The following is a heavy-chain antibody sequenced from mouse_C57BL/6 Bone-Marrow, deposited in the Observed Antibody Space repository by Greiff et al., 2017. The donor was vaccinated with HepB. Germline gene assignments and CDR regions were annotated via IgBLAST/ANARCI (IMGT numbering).Heavy chain of an antibody. V-gene: IGHV1-82*01. CDR1: GYAFSSSW. CDR2: IYPGDGDT. CDR3: ANYGNYGY. D-gene: IGHD2-1*01. Sequence: VKPGASVKISCKASGYAFSSSWMNWVKQRPGKGLEWIGRIYPGDGDTNYNGKFKGKATLTADKSSSTAYMQLSSLTSEDSAVYFCANYGNYGYWGQGTTLTVSS. J-gene: IGHJ2*01.